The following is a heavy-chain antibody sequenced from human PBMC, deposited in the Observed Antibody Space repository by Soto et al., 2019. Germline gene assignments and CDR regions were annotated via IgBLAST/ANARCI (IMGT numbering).Heavy chain of an antibody. J-gene: IGHJ4*02. CDR3: AKDGNTGRSYFDY. V-gene: IGHV3-23*01. D-gene: IGHD1-7*01. CDR1: GFTFSGYA. CDR2: MSDSGDTT. Sequence: GGSLRLSCAASGFTFSGYAMSWVRQAPGKGLEWVSGMSDSGDTTYYADSVKGRFTISRDNSKNMLYLQMNSLRVEDTAVYYCAKDGNTGRSYFDYWGQGTLVTVSS.